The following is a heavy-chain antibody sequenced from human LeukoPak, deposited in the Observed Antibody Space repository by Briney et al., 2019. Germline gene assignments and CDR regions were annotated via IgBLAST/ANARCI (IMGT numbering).Heavy chain of an antibody. Sequence: GESLKISCKGSGYSFTNYWIGWVRQMPGKGLEWMGIIYPGDSDTRYSPSFQGQVTLSADKSISTAYLQWSSLKASDTAMYYCARQNYYDSSGYPDAFDIWGQGTMVTVSS. CDR2: IYPGDSDT. D-gene: IGHD3-22*01. CDR3: ARQNYYDSSGYPDAFDI. V-gene: IGHV5-51*01. CDR1: GYSFTNYW. J-gene: IGHJ3*02.